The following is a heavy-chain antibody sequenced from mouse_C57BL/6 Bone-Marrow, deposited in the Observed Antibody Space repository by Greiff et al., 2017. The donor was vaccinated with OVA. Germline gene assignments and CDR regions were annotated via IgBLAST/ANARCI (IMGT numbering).Heavy chain of an antibody. V-gene: IGHV1-50*01. CDR1: GYTFTSYW. J-gene: IGHJ3*01. Sequence: QVQLQQPGAELVKPGASVKLSCKASGYTFTSYWMQWVKQRPGQGLEWIGVIDPSDSYTNYNQKFKGKATLTVDTSSSTAYMQLSSLTSEDSAVYYCAPLTGGGTYWGQGTLVTVSA. D-gene: IGHD4-1*01. CDR3: APLTGGGTY. CDR2: IDPSDSYT.